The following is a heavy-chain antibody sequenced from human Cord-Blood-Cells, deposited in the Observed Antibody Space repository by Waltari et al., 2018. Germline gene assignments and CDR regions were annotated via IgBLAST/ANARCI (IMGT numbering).Heavy chain of an antibody. CDR3: ARPYYDFWSGYLEYFQH. D-gene: IGHD3-3*01. J-gene: IGHJ1*01. CDR2: IRYDGMNK. V-gene: IGHV3-30*02. CDR1: GFTFSSYG. Sequence: QVQLVESGGGVVQPGGSLRLSCAVSGFTFSSYGMHWVRQAPGKGLEWEACIRYDGMNKYYADSLKGRFTIARDNSKNTLYLQMNSLRAEDTAVYYCARPYYDFWSGYLEYFQHWGQGTLVTVSS.